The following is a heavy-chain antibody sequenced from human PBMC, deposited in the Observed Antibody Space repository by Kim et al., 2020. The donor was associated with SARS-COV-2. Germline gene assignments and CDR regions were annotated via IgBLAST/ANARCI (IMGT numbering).Heavy chain of an antibody. Sequence: GGSLRLSCAASGFTFSNAWMSWVRQAPGKGLDWVGRIKRKTDGGTTDYAAPVKGRFTISRDDSKKTLYLQMNSLKTEDTAVYYCTTDLHDYGDLDYWGQGTLVTVSS. CDR1: GFTFSNAW. CDR2: IKRKTDGGTT. V-gene: IGHV3-15*01. CDR3: TTDLHDYGDLDY. J-gene: IGHJ4*02. D-gene: IGHD4-17*01.